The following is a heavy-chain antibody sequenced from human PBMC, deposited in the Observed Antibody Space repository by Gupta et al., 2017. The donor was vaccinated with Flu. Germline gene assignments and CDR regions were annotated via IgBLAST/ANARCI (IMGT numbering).Heavy chain of an antibody. CDR1: GYTFTYRY. J-gene: IGHJ3*02. Sequence: QMQLVQSGAEVKKTGSSVKVSCKASGYTFTYRYLHWVRQAPGQALEWMGWITPFNGNTNYAQKFQDRVTITRDRSMSTAYMELSSLRSEDTAMYYCFSFVRYCSGGSCYSGNAFDIWGQGTMVTVSS. V-gene: IGHV1-45*02. CDR3: FSFVRYCSGGSCYSGNAFDI. D-gene: IGHD2-15*01. CDR2: ITPFNGNT.